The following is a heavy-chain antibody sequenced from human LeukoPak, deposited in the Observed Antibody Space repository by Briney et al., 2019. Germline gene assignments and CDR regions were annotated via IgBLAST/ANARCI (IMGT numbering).Heavy chain of an antibody. CDR1: GGSISSGGYY. CDR2: IYTSGST. D-gene: IGHD3-22*01. Sequence: SETLSLTCTVSGGSISSGGYYWSWIRQPAGKGLEWIGRIYTSGSTNYNPSLKSRVTISVDTSKNQFSLKLSSVTAADTAVYYCAGDYYDRPHNWFDPWGQGTLVTVSS. CDR3: AGDYYDRPHNWFDP. J-gene: IGHJ5*02. V-gene: IGHV4-61*02.